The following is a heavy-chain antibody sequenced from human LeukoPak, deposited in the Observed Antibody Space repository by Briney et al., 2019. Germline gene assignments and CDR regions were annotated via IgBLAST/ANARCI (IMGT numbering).Heavy chain of an antibody. D-gene: IGHD5-24*01. V-gene: IGHV1-69*13. J-gene: IGHJ4*02. CDR2: IIPIVGTA. CDR3: ARGPVNWLQLRFDY. CDR1: GGTFSSYA. Sequence: SVKVSCKASGGTFSSYAISWVRQAPGQGLEWMGGIIPIVGTANYAQKFQGRVTITADESTSTAYMELSSLRSEDTAVYYCARGPVNWLQLRFDYWGQGTLVTVSS.